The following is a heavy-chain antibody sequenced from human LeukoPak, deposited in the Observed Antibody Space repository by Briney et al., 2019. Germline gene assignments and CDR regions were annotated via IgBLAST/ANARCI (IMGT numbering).Heavy chain of an antibody. CDR1: GFTFSSYA. Sequence: GGSLRLSCAASGFTFSSYAMSWVRQAPGKGLEWVSAVSGSGGGTFYADSVKGRFTISRDNSKNTLYLQMHSLRAEDTAVYYCARLDDSSRDWGQGTLVTVSS. CDR2: VSGSGGGT. J-gene: IGHJ4*02. D-gene: IGHD6-13*01. V-gene: IGHV3-23*01. CDR3: ARLDDSSRD.